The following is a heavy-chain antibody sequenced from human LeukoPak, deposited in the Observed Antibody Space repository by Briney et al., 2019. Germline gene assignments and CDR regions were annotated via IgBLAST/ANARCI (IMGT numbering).Heavy chain of an antibody. Sequence: GGPLRLSCAASGFTFSSYAMTWVRQAPAKGLEWVSAIRPSGDNTYYADSVKGRFTISRDNSKNTLYLQMNSLRAEDTAVYYCAKYDNRWYDDYWGQGTLVTASS. CDR3: AKYDNRWYDDY. J-gene: IGHJ4*02. CDR2: IRPSGDNT. D-gene: IGHD6-13*01. V-gene: IGHV3-23*01. CDR1: GFTFSSYA.